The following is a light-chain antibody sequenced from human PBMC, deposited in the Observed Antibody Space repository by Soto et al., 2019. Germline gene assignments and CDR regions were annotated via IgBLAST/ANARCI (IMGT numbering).Light chain of an antibody. J-gene: IGLJ2*01. CDR3: QAWDSINPV. CDR1: ELGDKF. CDR2: QDT. Sequence: SYELTQPPSVSVSPGQTASITCSGDELGDKFSCWYQQKPGQSPVLVIYQDTKRPSGIPERFSASNSGNTATLTISGTQAMDEADYYCQAWDSINPVFGGGTKLTVL. V-gene: IGLV3-1*01.